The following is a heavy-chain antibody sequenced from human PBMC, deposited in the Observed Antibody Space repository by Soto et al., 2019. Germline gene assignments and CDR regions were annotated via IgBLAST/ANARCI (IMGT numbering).Heavy chain of an antibody. CDR2: IYYSGST. CDR3: ARERGLIVGATGGVDY. J-gene: IGHJ4*02. V-gene: IGHV4-31*03. CDR1: GGSISSGGYY. Sequence: QVQLQESGPGLVKPSQTLSLTCTVSGGSISSGGYYWSWIRQHPGKGLEWIGYIYYSGSTYYNPSLKRRVTISVDTSKNLYTLKLSSVTAADTAVYYCARERGLIVGATGGVDYWGQGTLVTVSS. D-gene: IGHD1-26*01.